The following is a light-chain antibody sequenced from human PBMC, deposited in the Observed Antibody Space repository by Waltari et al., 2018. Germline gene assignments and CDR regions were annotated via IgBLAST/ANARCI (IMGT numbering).Light chain of an antibody. J-gene: IGKJ1*01. CDR1: QGVGMS. V-gene: IGKV3-20*01. CDR3: QHYVSLPAT. CDR2: DTS. Sequence: EIVLTQSPGTLSLSPGEXATLSCRASQGVGMSLACSQQKPGQAPRLLIYDTSSRATGIPDRFSGSGSGTDFSLTISRLEPEDFAVYYCQHYVSLPATFGQGTKVEIK.